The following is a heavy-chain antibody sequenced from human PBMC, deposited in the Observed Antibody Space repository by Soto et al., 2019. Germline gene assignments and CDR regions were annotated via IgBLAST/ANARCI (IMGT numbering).Heavy chain of an antibody. CDR3: ARATGPDKEDY. CDR1: GFTFSSYW. J-gene: IGHJ4*02. CDR2: IKEDGSER. Sequence: GGSLRLSCAASGFTFSSYWMSWVRQAPGKGLEWVANIKEDGSERYYVDSVKGRFTISRDNAKNSLYLQMNSLRAEDTAVYYCARATGPDKEDYWGQGTLVTVSS. V-gene: IGHV3-7*04.